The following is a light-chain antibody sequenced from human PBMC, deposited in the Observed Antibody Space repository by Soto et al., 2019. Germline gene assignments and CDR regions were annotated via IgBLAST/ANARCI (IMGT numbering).Light chain of an antibody. J-gene: IGKJ5*01. V-gene: IGKV3-15*01. CDR2: GAS. CDR1: QSVSSTY. Sequence: IVLTQSPCTLSLSPGERATLSCRASQSVSSTYLTWYQQKPGQAPRLLIYGASTRATGIPARFSGSGSGTEFTLTISSLQSEDFAVYYCQQYSSWSPITFGQGTLLETK. CDR3: QQYSSWSPIT.